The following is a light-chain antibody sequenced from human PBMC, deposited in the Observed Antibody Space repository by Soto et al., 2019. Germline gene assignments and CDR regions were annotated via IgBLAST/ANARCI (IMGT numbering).Light chain of an antibody. J-gene: IGKJ1*01. Sequence: IQMTQSPSSLSAAVGDRVTITCRASQGINKDVDWYQQKPGKAPNLLIYSASTLQSGVPSRFSGTRSGTDFTLTISFLQSEDFATYYCQQFYSYPRTFGQGTKVDIK. CDR3: QQFYSYPRT. V-gene: IGKV1-8*01. CDR1: QGINKD. CDR2: SAS.